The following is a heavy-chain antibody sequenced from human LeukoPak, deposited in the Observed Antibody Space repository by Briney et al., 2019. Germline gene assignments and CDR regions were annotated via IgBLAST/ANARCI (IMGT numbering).Heavy chain of an antibody. CDR1: GGSISSSSYY. D-gene: IGHD3-10*01. CDR2: IYHSGST. CDR3: ARLITLLYYFDY. V-gene: IGHV4-39*07. Sequence: SETLSLTCTVSGGSISSSSYYWGWVRQPPGKGLEWIGEIYHSGSTNYNPSLKSRVTISVDKSKNQFSLKLSSVTAADTAVYYCARLITLLYYFDYWGQGTLVTVSS. J-gene: IGHJ4*02.